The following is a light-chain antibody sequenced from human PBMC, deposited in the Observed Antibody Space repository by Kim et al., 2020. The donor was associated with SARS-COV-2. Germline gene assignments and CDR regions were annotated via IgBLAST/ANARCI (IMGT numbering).Light chain of an antibody. CDR1: QSVSSSY. V-gene: IGKV3-20*01. Sequence: CPGERDTLPCRASQSVSSSYLAWYEQKPGQAPRLLIYGASSRATGIPDRFSGSGSGTDLTLTISRLEPEDFAVYYCQQYGSSPWTFGQGTKVDIK. CDR2: GAS. CDR3: QQYGSSPWT. J-gene: IGKJ1*01.